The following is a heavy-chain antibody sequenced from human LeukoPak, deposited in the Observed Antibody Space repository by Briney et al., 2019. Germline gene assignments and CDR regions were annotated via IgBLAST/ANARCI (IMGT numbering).Heavy chain of an antibody. J-gene: IGHJ5*02. D-gene: IGHD1-26*01. CDR2: IYYTGST. CDR3: ARDKDPLGRNWFDP. CDR1: GGSISTSGYY. Sequence: SETLSLTRTVSGGSISTSGYYWSWIRQLPGKGLEWIGYIYYTGSTYYNPSLKSRVTISVDTSKDQFSLKLSSVTAADTAVYYCARDKDPLGRNWFDPWGQGTLVTVSS. V-gene: IGHV4-31*03.